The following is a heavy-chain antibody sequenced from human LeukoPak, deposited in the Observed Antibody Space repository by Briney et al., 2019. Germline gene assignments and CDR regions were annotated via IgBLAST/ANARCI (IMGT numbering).Heavy chain of an antibody. CDR3: ARAVAGLACFDY. J-gene: IGHJ4*02. V-gene: IGHV1-18*04. Sequence: ASVTVSCKASGYTFTGYYMHWVRQAPGQGLEWMGWISAYNGNTNYAQKLQGRVTMTTDTSTSTAYMELRSLRSDDTAVYYCARAVAGLACFDYWGQGTLVTVSS. CDR1: GYTFTGYY. CDR2: ISAYNGNT. D-gene: IGHD6-19*01.